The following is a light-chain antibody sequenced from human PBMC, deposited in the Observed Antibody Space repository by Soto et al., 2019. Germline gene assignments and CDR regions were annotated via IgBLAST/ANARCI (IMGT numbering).Light chain of an antibody. CDR3: SSYAGTNIDVV. V-gene: IGLV2-8*01. J-gene: IGLJ2*01. CDR1: SSDVGGYVY. Sequence: QSALTQPPSASGSPGQSVTISCTGTSSDVGGYVYVSWYQQYPGKAPKLIIYEVNKRTSGVPDRFSGSKSGNTASPTVSGLQAEDEADYYCSSYAGTNIDVVFGGGTKLTVL. CDR2: EVN.